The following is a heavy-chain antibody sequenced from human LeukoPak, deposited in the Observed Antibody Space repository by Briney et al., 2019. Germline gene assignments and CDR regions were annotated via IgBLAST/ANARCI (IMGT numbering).Heavy chain of an antibody. Sequence: GGSLRLSCAASGFTVSSNYMSWVRQAPGKGLEWVSYISTRGSIIYYADSVKGRFTISRDNAENSLYLQMNSLRDEDTALYYCARVYTSSWSSFFDYWGQGTLVTVSS. CDR1: GFTVSSNY. J-gene: IGHJ4*02. D-gene: IGHD6-13*01. V-gene: IGHV3-48*02. CDR2: ISTRGSII. CDR3: ARVYTSSWSSFFDY.